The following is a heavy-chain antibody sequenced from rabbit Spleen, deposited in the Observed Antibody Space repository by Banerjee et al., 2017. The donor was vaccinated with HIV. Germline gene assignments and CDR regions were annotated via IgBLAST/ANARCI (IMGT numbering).Heavy chain of an antibody. CDR1: GVSFSFSSY. CDR3: AREDVGGSISL. D-gene: IGHD1-1*01. V-gene: IGHV1S43*01. Sequence: QEQLVESGGGLVKPGASLTLTCTASGVSFSFSSYMCWVRQVPGKGLEWIGIIYPITETTYYANWVNGRFTISSDNAQNTVDLQMNSLTAADTATYFCAREDVGGSISLWGPGTLVTVS. CDR2: IYPITETT. J-gene: IGHJ4*01.